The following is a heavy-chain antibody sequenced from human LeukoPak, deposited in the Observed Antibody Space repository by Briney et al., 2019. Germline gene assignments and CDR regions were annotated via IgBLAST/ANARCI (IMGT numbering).Heavy chain of an antibody. D-gene: IGHD6-13*01. V-gene: IGHV4-38-2*02. CDR1: GYSISSGYY. CDR3: ARVGIAAAAATTVYYYGMDV. J-gene: IGHJ6*02. CDR2: IYHSGST. Sequence: SETLSLTCTVSGYSISSGYYWGWIRQPPGKGLEWIGSIYHSGSTYYNPSLKSRVTISVDTSKNQFSLKLSSVTAADTAVYYCARVGIAAAAATTVYYYGMDVWGQGTTVTVSS.